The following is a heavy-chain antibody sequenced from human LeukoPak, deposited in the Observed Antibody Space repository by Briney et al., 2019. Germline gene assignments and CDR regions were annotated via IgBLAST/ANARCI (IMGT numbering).Heavy chain of an antibody. Sequence: PSETLSLTCTVSGGSISSYYWSWIRQPPGKGLEWIGYIYYSGSTNYNPSLKSRVTISVDTSKNQFSLKLSSVTAADTAVYYCARLRGETYYDFWSGYQGSPYGMDVWGQGTTVTVSS. J-gene: IGHJ6*02. CDR3: ARLRGETYYDFWSGYQGSPYGMDV. CDR1: GGSISSYY. D-gene: IGHD3-3*01. CDR2: IYYSGST. V-gene: IGHV4-59*01.